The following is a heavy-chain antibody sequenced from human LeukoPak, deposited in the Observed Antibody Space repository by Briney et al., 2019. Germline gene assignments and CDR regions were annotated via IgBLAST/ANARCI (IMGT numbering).Heavy chain of an antibody. CDR1: GFTFSSYA. Sequence: GGSLRLSCAASGFTFSSYAMSWVRQAPGKGLEWVSAISGSGGSTYYADSVKGRFTISRDNSKNTLYLQMNSLRAEDTAVYYCAKEKEPNHYGSGSYRYFQHWGQGTLVTVSS. CDR2: ISGSGGST. CDR3: AKEKEPNHYGSGSYRYFQH. V-gene: IGHV3-23*01. J-gene: IGHJ1*01. D-gene: IGHD3-10*01.